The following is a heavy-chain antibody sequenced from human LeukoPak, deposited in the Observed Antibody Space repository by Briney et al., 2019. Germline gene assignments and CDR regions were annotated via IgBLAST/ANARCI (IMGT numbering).Heavy chain of an antibody. J-gene: IGHJ5*02. CDR1: GGSINTYY. V-gene: IGHV4-4*09. Sequence: SETLSLTCTVSGGSINTYYWTWIRQPPGQGLEWIAYIHSSGYTNYNPSLKSRVTISVDTSKNQFSLKVTSVTAADTAVYYCAKRQGPENVSYDYFEPWGRGTLVIVSS. CDR2: IHSSGYT. D-gene: IGHD1-26*01. CDR3: AKRQGPENVSYDYFEP.